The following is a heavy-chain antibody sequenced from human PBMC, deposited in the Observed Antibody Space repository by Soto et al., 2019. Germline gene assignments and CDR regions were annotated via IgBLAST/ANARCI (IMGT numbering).Heavy chain of an antibody. D-gene: IGHD2-21*02. CDR3: ARGPDDDGTAYGMDX. CDR1: GFTFSSYG. J-gene: IGHJ6*02. Sequence: PGGSLRLSCAASGFTFSSYGMHWVRQAPGKGLEWVAVICDDGSNKYYAYSVKGRFTISIDNSKNTLYLQMNSLRAEDTAVYYCARGPDDDGTAYGMDXWGQGTTVTVS. CDR2: ICDDGSNK. V-gene: IGHV3-33*01.